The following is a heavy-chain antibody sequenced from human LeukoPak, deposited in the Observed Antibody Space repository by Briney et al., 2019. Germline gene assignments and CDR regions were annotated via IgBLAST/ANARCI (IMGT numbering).Heavy chain of an antibody. J-gene: IGHJ4*02. CDR2: ISPYNGNT. CDR3: ARTDSAGSYYAPNY. CDR1: GYTFTAFT. V-gene: IGHV1-18*01. D-gene: IGHD3-10*01. Sequence: ASVKVSCKASGYTFTAFTITWVRQAPGQGLEWMGWISPYNGNTEYSENVEDRVTMTADTSTATAYLELRSLRSDDSAVYYCARTDSAGSYYAPNYWGQGSLVTVSS.